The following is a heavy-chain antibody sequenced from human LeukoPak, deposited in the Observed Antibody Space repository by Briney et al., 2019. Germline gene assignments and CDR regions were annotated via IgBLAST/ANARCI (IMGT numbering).Heavy chain of an antibody. V-gene: IGHV3-NL1*01. CDR1: GFTFSSYG. D-gene: IGHD6-6*01. J-gene: IGHJ4*02. Sequence: GGSLRLSCAASGFTFSSYGMHWVRQAPGKGLEWVSVIGGSGGSTYYADSVKGRFTISRDNSKNTLYLQMNSLRAEDTAVYYCARGLASYSSSPPTNYWGQGTLVTVSS. CDR3: ARGLASYSSSPPTNY. CDR2: IGGSGGST.